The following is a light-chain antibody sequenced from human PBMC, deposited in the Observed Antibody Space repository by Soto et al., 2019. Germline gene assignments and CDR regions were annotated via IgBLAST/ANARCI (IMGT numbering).Light chain of an antibody. CDR1: QSVNFN. V-gene: IGKV3-15*01. CDR3: QQYNNWPHT. J-gene: IGKJ2*01. Sequence: EIVMTQSPATLSVSPGGRATLSCRASQSVNFNLAWYQQKPGQSPRLLVYGASTRATGLPVRFSGRGTGTEFILPISGLQFEDFAIDYCQQYNNWPHTFGQGTKREIK. CDR2: GAS.